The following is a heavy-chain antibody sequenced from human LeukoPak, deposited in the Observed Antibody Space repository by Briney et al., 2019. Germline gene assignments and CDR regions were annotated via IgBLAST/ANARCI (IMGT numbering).Heavy chain of an antibody. CDR3: ARDGTREYSYGYPYYYYGMDV. V-gene: IGHV3-53*01. D-gene: IGHD5-18*01. J-gene: IGHJ6*02. CDR2: IYSGGST. CDR1: GFTVSSNY. Sequence: GGSLRLSCAASGFTVSSNYMSWVRQAPGKGLEWVSVIYSGGSTYYADSVKGRFTISRDNSKNTLYLQMNSLRAEDTAVYYCARDGTREYSYGYPYYYYGMDVWGQGTTVTVCS.